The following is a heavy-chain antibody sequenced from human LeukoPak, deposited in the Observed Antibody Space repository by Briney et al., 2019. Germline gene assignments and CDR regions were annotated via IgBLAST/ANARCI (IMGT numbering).Heavy chain of an antibody. J-gene: IGHJ2*01. CDR1: GGSISSGGYS. D-gene: IGHD3-22*01. Sequence: SETLSLTCAVSGGSISSGGYSWSWIRQPPGKGLEWIGYMYHSGINYYNPSLKSRVTISVDRSKNQFSLKISSVTAADTAVYYCARFDSSVKNWYFDLWGRGTLVTVSS. CDR2: MYHSGIN. CDR3: ARFDSSVKNWYFDL. V-gene: IGHV4-30-2*01.